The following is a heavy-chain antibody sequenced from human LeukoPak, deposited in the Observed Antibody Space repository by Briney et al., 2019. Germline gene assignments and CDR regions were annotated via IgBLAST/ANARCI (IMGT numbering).Heavy chain of an antibody. Sequence: PGGSLRLSCAASGFXFSDYYISWIRQAPGKGLEWVSYISSSNSYTNYADSVKGRFTISRDNAKNSLYLQMNSLRAEDTAVYYCARYEVRGYYYYYGMDVWGQGTTVTVSS. CDR1: GFXFSDYY. CDR3: ARYEVRGYYYYYGMDV. V-gene: IGHV3-11*03. J-gene: IGHJ6*02. D-gene: IGHD2-21*01. CDR2: ISSSNSYT.